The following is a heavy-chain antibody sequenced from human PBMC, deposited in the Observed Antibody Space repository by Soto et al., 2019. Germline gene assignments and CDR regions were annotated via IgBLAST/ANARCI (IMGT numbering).Heavy chain of an antibody. V-gene: IGHV3-9*01. Sequence: EVQLVESGGGLVQPGRSLRLSCAASGFTFDDYAIHWVRQAPGKGLEWVSGISWNSGSIGYADSVKGRFTISRANAKIPLYLQMNSLRAEDTALYYCAKDIDGGYSSGSFEYWGQGTPVTVSS. D-gene: IGHD5-18*01. CDR3: AKDIDGGYSSGSFEY. CDR2: ISWNSGSI. CDR1: GFTFDDYA. J-gene: IGHJ4*02.